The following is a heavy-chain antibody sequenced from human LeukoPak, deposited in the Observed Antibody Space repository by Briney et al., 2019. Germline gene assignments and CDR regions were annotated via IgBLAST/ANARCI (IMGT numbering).Heavy chain of an antibody. CDR3: ARDPTRVRGVKTYYYYYYMDV. CDR1: GFTFSSYA. J-gene: IGHJ6*03. V-gene: IGHV3-30-3*01. D-gene: IGHD3-10*01. CDR2: ISYDGSNK. Sequence: PGGSLRLSCAASGFTFSSYAMHWVRQAPGKGLEWVAVISYDGSNKYYADSVKGRFTISRDNSKNTLYLQMNSLRAEDTAVYYCARDPTRVRGVKTYYYYYYMDVWGKGTTVTVSS.